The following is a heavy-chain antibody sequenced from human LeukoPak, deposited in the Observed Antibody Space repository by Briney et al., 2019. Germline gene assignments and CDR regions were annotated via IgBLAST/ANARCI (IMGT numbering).Heavy chain of an antibody. V-gene: IGHV3-9*01. Sequence: GGSLRLSCAASGFTFDDYAMHWVRQAPGKGLEWVSGISWNSGSIGYADSVKGRFTISRDNAKNSLYLQMNSLRAEDTALYYCAKDKEEQWLAPLSDYWGQGTLVTVSS. D-gene: IGHD6-19*01. J-gene: IGHJ4*02. CDR3: AKDKEEQWLAPLSDY. CDR1: GFTFDDYA. CDR2: ISWNSGSI.